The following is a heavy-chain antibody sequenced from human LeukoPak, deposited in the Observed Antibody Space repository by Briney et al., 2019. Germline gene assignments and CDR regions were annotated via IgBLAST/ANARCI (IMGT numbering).Heavy chain of an antibody. D-gene: IGHD4-17*01. Sequence: ASVKVSCKASGHTFTSYDINWVRHATRQGLEWMRWMNPNSGNTGYAQKFQGRVTMTRNTSISTAYMELSSLRSEDTAVYYCARDGADYGDYYMDVWGKRTTVTVSS. J-gene: IGHJ6*03. CDR3: ARDGADYGDYYMDV. V-gene: IGHV1-8*01. CDR1: GHTFTSYD. CDR2: MNPNSGNT.